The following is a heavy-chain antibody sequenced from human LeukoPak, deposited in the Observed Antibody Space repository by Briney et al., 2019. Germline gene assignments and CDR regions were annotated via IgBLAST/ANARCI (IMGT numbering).Heavy chain of an antibody. Sequence: PSETLSLTCAVSGYSISSGYYWGWIRQPPGKGLEWIGSIYHSGSTYYNPSLKSRVTISVDTSKNRFSLKLSSVTAADTAVYYCARDGGRDWFDPWGQGTLVTVSS. D-gene: IGHD6-25*01. V-gene: IGHV4-38-2*02. CDR1: GYSISSGYY. CDR2: IYHSGST. CDR3: ARDGGRDWFDP. J-gene: IGHJ5*02.